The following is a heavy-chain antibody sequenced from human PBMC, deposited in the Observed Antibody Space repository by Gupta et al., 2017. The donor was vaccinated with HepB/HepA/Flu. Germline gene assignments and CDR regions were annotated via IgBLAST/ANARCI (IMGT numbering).Heavy chain of an antibody. V-gene: IGHV3-23*01. CDR1: GFTFSRYA. D-gene: IGHD3-10*01. Sequence: EVQLLESGGGLVQPGGSLRLSCAASGFTFSRYAISWVRQAPGKGLEWVSAISGSGGSTYYADSVKGRFTISRDNSKNTLYLQMNSLRAEDTAVYYCAKDPGVRGVIKYYYYGMDVWGQGTTVTVSS. CDR2: ISGSGGST. J-gene: IGHJ6*02. CDR3: AKDPGVRGVIKYYYYGMDV.